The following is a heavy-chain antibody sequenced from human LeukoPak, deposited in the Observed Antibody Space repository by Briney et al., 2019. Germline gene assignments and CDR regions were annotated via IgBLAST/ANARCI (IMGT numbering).Heavy chain of an antibody. V-gene: IGHV3-49*04. Sequence: GGSLRLSCAASGFTFSSYAMSWVRQAPGKGLEWVGFIRSKAYGGTTEYAASVKGRFTISRDDSKSIAYLQMNSLKTEDTAVYYCTRDRFGDYGDYDERRYFDYWGQGTLVTVSS. CDR3: TRDRFGDYGDYDERRYFDY. J-gene: IGHJ4*02. CDR2: IRSKAYGGTT. CDR1: GFTFSSYA. D-gene: IGHD4-17*01.